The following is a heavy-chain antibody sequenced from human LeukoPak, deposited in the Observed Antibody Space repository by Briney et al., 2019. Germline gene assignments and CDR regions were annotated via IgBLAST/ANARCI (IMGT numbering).Heavy chain of an antibody. D-gene: IGHD1-26*01. CDR2: ISAYNDNT. V-gene: IGHV1-18*01. CDR1: GYIFTSYG. J-gene: IGHJ4*02. CDR3: ARPRDAWEVPDY. Sequence: ASVKVSCKASGYIFTSYGISWVRQAPGQGLEWMGWISAYNDNTHYAQKLQGRVTMTTDTSTSTAYMELRSLRSDDTAVYYCARPRDAWEVPDYWGQGTLVTVSS.